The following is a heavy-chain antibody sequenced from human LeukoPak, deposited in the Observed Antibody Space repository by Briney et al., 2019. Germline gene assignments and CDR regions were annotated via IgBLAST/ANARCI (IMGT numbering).Heavy chain of an antibody. D-gene: IGHD3-22*01. CDR3: AKRGVVIRVILVGFHKEAYYFDS. V-gene: IGHV3-23*01. CDR2: MSDSGGRT. CDR1: GITLSNYG. Sequence: GGSLRLSCAVSGITLSNYGMSWVRQAPGKGLEWVAGMSDSGGRTNYADSVKGRFTISRVNPKNTLYLQMNSLRAEDTAVYFCAKRGVVIRVILVGFHKEAYYFDSWGQGALVTVSS. J-gene: IGHJ4*02.